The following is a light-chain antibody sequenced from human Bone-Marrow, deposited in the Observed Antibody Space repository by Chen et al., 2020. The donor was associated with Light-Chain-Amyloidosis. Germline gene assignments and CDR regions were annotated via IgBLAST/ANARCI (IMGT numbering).Light chain of an antibody. CDR2: EDD. CDR1: SGSIATKY. V-gene: IGLV6-57*01. Sequence: NFMLTQPHSVSESTGKTVIISCTRSSGSIATKYVQWYQQRPGSSPTTVFSEDDHIPSGVPDPFSGSLDRPSNSASRTSTGLKTAHEADYYCQSYQGISQGVFGGGTKLTVL. CDR3: QSYQGISQGV. J-gene: IGLJ3*02.